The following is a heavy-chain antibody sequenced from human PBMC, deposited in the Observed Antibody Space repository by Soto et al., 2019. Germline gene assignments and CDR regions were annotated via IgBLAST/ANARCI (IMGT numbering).Heavy chain of an antibody. V-gene: IGHV4-30-4*01. J-gene: IGHJ4*02. Sequence: QVQLQESGPGLVKPSQTLSLTCTVSGTTISSGDHYWSWIRQAPGKGLEWIGYMYYTGKTYYNTSHHSRVTLSVDTSKNQFSLKMTSVTAADTAMYFCARVYGRGDYFDFWGRGTLVSVSS. CDR2: MYYTGKT. CDR3: ARVYGRGDYFDF. D-gene: IGHD1-26*01. CDR1: GTTISSGDHY.